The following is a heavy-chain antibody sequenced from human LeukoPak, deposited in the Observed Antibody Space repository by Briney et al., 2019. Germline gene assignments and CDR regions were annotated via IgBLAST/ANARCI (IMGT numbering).Heavy chain of an antibody. CDR2: IIPIFGTA. Sequence: ASVKVSCKASGGTFSSYAISWVRQAPGQGLEWMGGIIPIFGTANYAQKFQGRVTITADESTSTAYMELSSLRSEDTAVYYCARVTMVRGVILTTDYYYYYMDVWGKGTTVTVSS. CDR3: ARVTMVRGVILTTDYYYYYMDV. V-gene: IGHV1-69*01. J-gene: IGHJ6*03. CDR1: GGTFSSYA. D-gene: IGHD3-10*01.